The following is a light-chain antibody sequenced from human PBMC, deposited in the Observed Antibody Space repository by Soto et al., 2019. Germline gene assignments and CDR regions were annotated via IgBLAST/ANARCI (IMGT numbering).Light chain of an antibody. CDR2: EVT. CDR1: STNIGAYNY. CDR3: SSYGGNAKL. Sequence: QSVLTQPPSASASLGQSVTFSCTGASTNIGAYNYVSWYQQHPGKAPKLIIFEVTKRPSGVPDRFSGSKSGNTASLTVSRRQAEDEADYYCSSYGGNAKLFGGGTKLTVL. V-gene: IGLV2-8*01. J-gene: IGLJ2*01.